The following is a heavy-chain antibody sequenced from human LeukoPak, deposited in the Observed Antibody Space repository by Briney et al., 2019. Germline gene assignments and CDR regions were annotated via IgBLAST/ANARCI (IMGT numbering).Heavy chain of an antibody. CDR2: ISSSSSTI. Sequence: GGSLRLSCAASGFTFSSYSMTWVRQAPGKGLEWVSYISSSSSTIYYADSVKGRFTISRDNAKNSLYLQMNSLRAEDTAVYYCARAGSGMATTRWGQGTLVTVSS. D-gene: IGHD3-10*01. CDR1: GFTFSSYS. CDR3: ARAGSGMATTR. J-gene: IGHJ4*02. V-gene: IGHV3-48*01.